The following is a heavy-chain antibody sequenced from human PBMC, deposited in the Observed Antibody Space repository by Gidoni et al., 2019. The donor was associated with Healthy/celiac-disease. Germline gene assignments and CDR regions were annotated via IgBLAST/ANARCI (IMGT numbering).Heavy chain of an antibody. CDR3: AQAFLPPVDTAIVH. V-gene: IGHV3-23*01. J-gene: IGHJ4*02. CDR1: GFPCSSYA. Sequence: EVQLLESGGDVVQPRWCLRLSWAASGFPCSSYAMSWVRQAPVQGLEWVSAISGSGGSTSYADSVKGRFTISRDNSKNTLYLQMNSLRDEDTAVYYCAQAFLPPVDTAIVHWGQGTLVTVSS. D-gene: IGHD5-18*01. CDR2: ISGSGGST.